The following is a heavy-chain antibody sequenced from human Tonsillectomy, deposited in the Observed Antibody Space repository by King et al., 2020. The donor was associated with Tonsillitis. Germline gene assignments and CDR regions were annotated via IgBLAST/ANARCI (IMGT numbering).Heavy chain of an antibody. Sequence: QLVQSGAEVKKPGASVKVSCKASGYTFTSYDINWVRQATGQGLEWVGWMNPNSGNTGYAQKFQGRVTMTRNTSISTAYMELSSLRAEDTAVYYCARSRSSGNWFDPWGQGTLVTVSS. J-gene: IGHJ5*02. V-gene: IGHV1-8*01. CDR2: MNPNSGNT. D-gene: IGHD6-6*01. CDR1: GYTFTSYD. CDR3: ARSRSSGNWFDP.